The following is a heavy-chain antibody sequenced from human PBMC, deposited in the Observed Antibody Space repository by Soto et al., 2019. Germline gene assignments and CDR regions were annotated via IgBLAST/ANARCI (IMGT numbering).Heavy chain of an antibody. V-gene: IGHV3-23*01. J-gene: IGHJ4*02. Sequence: EVQLLESGGGLVQPGGSLRLSCAASGFTFSTYAMSWVRQAPGRGLEWVSVISGSGTNTYYADSVKGRFTISRDNSKNTLYMQMNSLRAEDTAVYYCAKFSGWGYGDYYFDCWGQGTLVTVSS. CDR3: AKFSGWGYGDYYFDC. CDR1: GFTFSTYA. D-gene: IGHD4-17*01. CDR2: ISGSGTNT.